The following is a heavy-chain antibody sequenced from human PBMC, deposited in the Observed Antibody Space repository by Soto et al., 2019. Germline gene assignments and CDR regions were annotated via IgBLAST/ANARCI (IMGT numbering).Heavy chain of an antibody. V-gene: IGHV4-39*01. Sequence: NPSETLSLTCTVSGGSISSSSYYWGWIRQPPGKGLEWIGSIYYSGSTYYNPSLKSRVTISVDTSKNQFSLKLSSVTAADTAVYYCVGITIFGVAPFDPWGQGTLVTVSS. CDR3: VGITIFGVAPFDP. D-gene: IGHD3-3*01. J-gene: IGHJ5*02. CDR2: IYYSGST. CDR1: GGSISSSSYY.